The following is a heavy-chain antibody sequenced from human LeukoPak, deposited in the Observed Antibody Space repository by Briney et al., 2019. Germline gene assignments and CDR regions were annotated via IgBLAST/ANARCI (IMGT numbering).Heavy chain of an antibody. J-gene: IGHJ5*02. Sequence: PSETLSLTCTVSGGSISSSSYYWGWLRQPPGKGLEWIGSIYYSGSTYYNPSLKSRVTISVDTSKNQFSLKLSSVTAADTAVYYCARQAGGGSSSWYGDNWFDPWGQGTLVTVSS. CDR2: IYYSGST. V-gene: IGHV4-39*01. D-gene: IGHD6-13*01. CDR3: ARQAGGGSSSWYGDNWFDP. CDR1: GGSISSSSYY.